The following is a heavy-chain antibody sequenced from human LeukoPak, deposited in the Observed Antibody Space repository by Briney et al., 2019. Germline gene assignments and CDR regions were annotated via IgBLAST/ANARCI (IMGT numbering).Heavy chain of an antibody. CDR3: ARRGQQGHYYGMDV. CDR2: IIPIFGTA. D-gene: IGHD6-13*01. Sequence: SVKVSCKASGGTFSSYTISWVRQAPGQGLEWMGGIIPIFGTANYAQKFQGRVTIIADESTSTAYMELSSLRSEDTAVYYCARRGQQGHYYGMDVWGQGTTVTVSS. V-gene: IGHV1-69*13. J-gene: IGHJ6*02. CDR1: GGTFSSYT.